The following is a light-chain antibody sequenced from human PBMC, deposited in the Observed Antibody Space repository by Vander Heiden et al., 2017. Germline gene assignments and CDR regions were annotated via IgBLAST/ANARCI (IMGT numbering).Light chain of an antibody. V-gene: IGLV1-44*01. CDR2: NND. Sequence: QSVLTQSPSASWTPGQRVTISCSGSSSNIGSNTVNWYQQLPGTAPKLLFFNNDQRPSGVADRFSGSKSDTSASLAISGLQSEDEADYYCAAWDDNVKGVIFGGGTKLTVL. CDR3: AAWDDNVKGVI. J-gene: IGLJ2*01. CDR1: SSNIGSNT.